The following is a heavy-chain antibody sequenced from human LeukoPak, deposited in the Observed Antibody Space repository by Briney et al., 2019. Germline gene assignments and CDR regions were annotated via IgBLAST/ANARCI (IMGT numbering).Heavy chain of an antibody. V-gene: IGHV3-30*02. CDR3: ARDGQANYYGSGSYN. D-gene: IGHD3-10*01. Sequence: GGSLRLSCAASGFTFSSYGMRWVRQAPGKGLEWVAFIRYDGSNKYYADSVKGRFTISRDNSKNTLYLQMNSLRAEDTAVYYCARDGQANYYGSGSYNWGQGTLVTVSS. CDR1: GFTFSSYG. CDR2: IRYDGSNK. J-gene: IGHJ4*02.